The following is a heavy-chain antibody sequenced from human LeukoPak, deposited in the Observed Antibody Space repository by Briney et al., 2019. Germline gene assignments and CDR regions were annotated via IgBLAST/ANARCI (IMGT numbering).Heavy chain of an antibody. CDR3: TRQPAGYSYGAGAFDI. V-gene: IGHV3-23*01. Sequence: GGSLRLSCTTSGFGSKNYAMSWVRLAPGKGLEWVSIISATGVNTYYADSVKGRFTISRDNSKNTLYLQMNSLRAEDTAVYYCTRQPAGYSYGAGAFDIWGQGTMVTVSS. D-gene: IGHD5-18*01. J-gene: IGHJ3*02. CDR2: ISATGVNT. CDR1: GFGSKNYA.